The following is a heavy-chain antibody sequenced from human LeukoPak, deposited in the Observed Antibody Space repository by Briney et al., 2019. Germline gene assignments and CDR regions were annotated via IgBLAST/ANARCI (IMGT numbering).Heavy chain of an antibody. Sequence: GGSLRLSCAVSGITLSNYGMSWVRQAPGKGLEWVAGLSGSGGGTNYADSVQGRFTISRDNPKNTLYLQMNSLRAEDTAVYFCAKRGVVIRVFLVGFHKEAYYFDYWGQGALVTVSS. CDR1: GITLSNYG. D-gene: IGHD3-10*01. CDR2: LSGSGGGT. J-gene: IGHJ4*02. CDR3: AKRGVVIRVFLVGFHKEAYYFDY. V-gene: IGHV3-23*01.